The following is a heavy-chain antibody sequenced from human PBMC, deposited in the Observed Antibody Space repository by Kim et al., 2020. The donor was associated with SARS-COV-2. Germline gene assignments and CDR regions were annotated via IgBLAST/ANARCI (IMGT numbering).Heavy chain of an antibody. J-gene: IGHJ4*02. Sequence: SPSFQGQVTFSADKSISTAYLQWSSLKASDTAMYYCARQIYYDSSGPFDYWGQGTLVTVSS. D-gene: IGHD3-22*01. V-gene: IGHV5-51*01. CDR3: ARQIYYDSSGPFDY.